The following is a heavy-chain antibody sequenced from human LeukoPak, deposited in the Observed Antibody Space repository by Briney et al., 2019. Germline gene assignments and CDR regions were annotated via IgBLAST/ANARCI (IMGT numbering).Heavy chain of an antibody. CDR2: ISSDASIT. V-gene: IGHV3-74*01. J-gene: IGHJ4*02. CDR3: ATSARTYLGSSLDY. CDR1: GFSFSDYG. D-gene: IGHD2-15*01. Sequence: GGSLRLSCAASGFSFSDYGMHWVRQTPGKGLVWVSRISSDASITSYADPVKGRFTISRDNAKNTLYLQMNSLRAEDTALYYCATSARTYLGSSLDYWGQGTLVTVSS.